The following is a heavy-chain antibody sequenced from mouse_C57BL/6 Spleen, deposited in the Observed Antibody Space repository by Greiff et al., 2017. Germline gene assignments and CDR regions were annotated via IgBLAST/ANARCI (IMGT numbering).Heavy chain of an antibody. J-gene: IGHJ4*01. CDR2: ISDGGSYT. Sequence: DVKLVESGGGLVKPGGSLKLSCAASGFTFSSYAMSWVRQTPEKRLEWVANISDGGSYTYYPDNVKGRFTISRDNAKNNLYLQMSHLKSEDTAMYYCARAAYDYAMDYWGQGTSVTVSS. CDR3: ARAAYDYAMDY. CDR1: GFTFSSYA. V-gene: IGHV5-4*03. D-gene: IGHD6-5*01.